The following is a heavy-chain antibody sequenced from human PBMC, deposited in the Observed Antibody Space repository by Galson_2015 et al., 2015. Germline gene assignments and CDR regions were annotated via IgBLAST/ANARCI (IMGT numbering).Heavy chain of an antibody. J-gene: IGHJ4*02. CDR1: GFTFSSYG. V-gene: IGHV3-33*01. CDR3: ARDRDGSGRNPFDY. Sequence: SLRLSCAASGFTFSSYGMHWVRQAPGKGLEWVAVIWYDGSNKYYADSVKGRFTISRDNSKNTLYLQMNSLRAEDTAVYYCARDRDGSGRNPFDYWGQGTLVTVSS. CDR2: IWYDGSNK. D-gene: IGHD3-10*01.